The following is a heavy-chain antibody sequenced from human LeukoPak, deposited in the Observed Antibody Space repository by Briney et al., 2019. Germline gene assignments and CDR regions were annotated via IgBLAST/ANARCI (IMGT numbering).Heavy chain of an antibody. D-gene: IGHD2-15*01. V-gene: IGHV1-46*01. CDR2: INPSGGST. CDR3: AVYCSGGSCYFKYFQH. Sequence: EASVKVSCKASGYTFTSYYMRWVRQAPGQGLEWMGIINPSGGSTSYAQKFQGRVTMTRDTSTGTVYMELSSLRSEDTAVYYCAVYCSGGSCYFKYFQHWGQGTLVTVSS. J-gene: IGHJ1*01. CDR1: GYTFTSYY.